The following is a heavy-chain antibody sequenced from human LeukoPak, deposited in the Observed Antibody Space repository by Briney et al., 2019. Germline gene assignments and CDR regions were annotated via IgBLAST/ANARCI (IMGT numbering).Heavy chain of an antibody. CDR1: EFTFSTSG. J-gene: IGHJ4*02. CDR2: ISSSSASS. CDR3: ARGTTVLDF. D-gene: IGHD1-1*01. V-gene: IGHV3-21*05. Sequence: GGSLRLSCAASEFTFSTSGMNWVRQAPGKGLEWVSYISSSSASSNYADSVKGRFTISRDNAKNSLYLQMNSLRAEDTAVYYCARGTTVLDFGGQGTPVTVSS.